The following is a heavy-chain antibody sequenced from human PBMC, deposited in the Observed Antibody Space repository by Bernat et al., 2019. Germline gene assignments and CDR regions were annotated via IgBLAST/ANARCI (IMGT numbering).Heavy chain of an antibody. CDR3: ARDAITGTCADYGMDV. D-gene: IGHD1/OR15-1a*01. CDR1: GYTFTGYY. V-gene: IGHV1-2*04. Sequence: QVQLVQSGAEVKKPGASVKVSCKASGYTFTGYYMHWVRQAPGQGLEWMGWINPNSGGTNYAQKFQGWVTMTRETSISTAYMELSRLGSDDTAVYYCARDAITGTCADYGMDVWGQGTTVTVSS. CDR2: INPNSGGT. J-gene: IGHJ6*02.